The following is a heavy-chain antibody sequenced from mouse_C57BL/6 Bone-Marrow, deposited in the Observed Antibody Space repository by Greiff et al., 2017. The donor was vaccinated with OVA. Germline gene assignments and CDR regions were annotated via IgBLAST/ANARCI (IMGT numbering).Heavy chain of an antibody. V-gene: IGHV5-9*01. D-gene: IGHD2-12*01. CDR3: ARQKLLYDY. J-gene: IGHJ2*01. CDR2: ISGGGGNT. CDR1: GFTFSSYT. Sequence: EVQGVESGGGLVKPGGSLKLSCAASGFTFSSYTMSWVRQTPEKRLEWVATISGGGGNTYYPDSVKGRFTISRDNAKNTLYLHMSSLRSEDTALYYCARQKLLYDYWGQGTTLTVSS.